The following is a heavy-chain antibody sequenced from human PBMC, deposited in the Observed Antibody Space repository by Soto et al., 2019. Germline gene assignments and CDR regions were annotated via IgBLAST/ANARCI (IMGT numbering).Heavy chain of an antibody. CDR2: ISGSGGST. V-gene: IGHV3-23*01. J-gene: IGHJ4*02. D-gene: IGHD3-3*01. CDR1: GFTFSSYA. Sequence: GGSLRLSCAASGFTFSSYAMSWVRQAPGKGLEWVSAISGSGGSTYYADSVKGRFTISRDSSKNTLYLQMNSLRAEDTAVYYCARSDCSSTSCSYYDFWSGYPQFDYWGQGTLVTVSS. CDR3: ARSDCSSTSCSYYDFWSGYPQFDY.